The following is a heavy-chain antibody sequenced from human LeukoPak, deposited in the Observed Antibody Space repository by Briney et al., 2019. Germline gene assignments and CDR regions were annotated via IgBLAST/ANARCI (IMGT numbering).Heavy chain of an antibody. J-gene: IGHJ6*03. CDR3: ARDPRELGYMDV. D-gene: IGHD3-10*01. V-gene: IGHV3-20*04. Sequence: TGGSLRLSCAASGFTFDDYGMSWVRQAPGKGLEWVSGINWNGGSTGYADSVKGRFTISRDNAKNSLYLQMNSLRAEDTASYYCARDPRELGYMDVWGKGTTVTVSS. CDR2: INWNGGST. CDR1: GFTFDDYG.